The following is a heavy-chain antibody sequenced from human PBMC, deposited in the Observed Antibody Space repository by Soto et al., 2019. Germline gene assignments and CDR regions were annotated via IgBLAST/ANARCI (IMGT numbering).Heavy chain of an antibody. CDR3: ASLDSSSSGFH. J-gene: IGHJ4*02. V-gene: IGHV3-48*03. CDR2: ISSSGSTI. CDR1: GFNFIGYE. D-gene: IGHD6-6*01. Sequence: GGSQRLSYGGSGFNFIGYEMNWIRQAPGKGLEWVSYISSSGSTIYYADSVKGRFTISRDNAKNSLYLQMNSLRAEDTAVYYCASLDSSSSGFHWGQRTLVTVSS.